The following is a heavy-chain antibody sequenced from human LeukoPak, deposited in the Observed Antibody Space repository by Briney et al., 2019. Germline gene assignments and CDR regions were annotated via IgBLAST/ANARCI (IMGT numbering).Heavy chain of an antibody. CDR1: GGSFSGYY. D-gene: IGHD2-2*01. V-gene: IGHV4-34*01. CDR3: ARGLRSRSRWFDP. J-gene: IGHJ5*02. CDR2: INHSGST. Sequence: SETLSLTCAVYGGSFSGYYWSWIRQPPGKGLEWIGEINHSGSTNYNPSLKSRVTISVDTSKKQFSLKLSSVTAADTAVHYCARGLRSRSRWFDPWGQGTLVTVSS.